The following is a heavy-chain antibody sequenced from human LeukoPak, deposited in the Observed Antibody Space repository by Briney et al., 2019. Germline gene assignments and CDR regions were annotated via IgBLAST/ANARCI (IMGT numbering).Heavy chain of an antibody. V-gene: IGHV6-1*01. D-gene: IGHD1-26*01. CDR2: TYYRSKWNN. CDR1: GDSVSTNSAT. CDR3: ARLVGASWFDS. J-gene: IGHJ5*01. Sequence: SQTLSLTCAISGDSVSTNSATWTWLRQSPSRGLEWLGRTYYRSKWNNDYAVSMKSRITINPDTSKNQFSLQLNSVTPEDTAVYYCARLVGASWFDSWGQEPWSPSPQ.